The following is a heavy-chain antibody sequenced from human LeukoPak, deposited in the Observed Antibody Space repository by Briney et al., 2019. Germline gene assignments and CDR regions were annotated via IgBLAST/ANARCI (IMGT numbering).Heavy chain of an antibody. CDR2: INPNSGGT. CDR3: AREEHGYDSSGYPFDY. CDR1: GYTFTGYY. J-gene: IGHJ4*02. V-gene: IGHV1-2*06. Sequence: ASVKVSCKASGYTFTGYYMHWVRQAPGQGLEWMGRINPNSGGTNYAQKFQGRVTMTRDTSISTAYMELSRLRSDDTAVYYCAREEHGYDSSGYPFDYRGQGTLVTVSS. D-gene: IGHD3-22*01.